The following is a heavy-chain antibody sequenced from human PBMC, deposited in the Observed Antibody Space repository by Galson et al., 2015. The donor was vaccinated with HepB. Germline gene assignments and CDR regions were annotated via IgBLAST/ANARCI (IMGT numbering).Heavy chain of an antibody. CDR1: GFTVSSNY. CDR2: IYSGTST. V-gene: IGHV3-53*04. Sequence: SLRLSCAASGFTVSSNYMSWVRRAPGKGLEWVSIIYSGTSTYYADYVRGRFTISRHNFKNTLYLQMNSLRAEDTAVYYCARGPRYYYDSSGPGYFDYWGQGTLVTVSS. J-gene: IGHJ4*02. D-gene: IGHD3-22*01. CDR3: ARGPRYYYDSSGPGYFDY.